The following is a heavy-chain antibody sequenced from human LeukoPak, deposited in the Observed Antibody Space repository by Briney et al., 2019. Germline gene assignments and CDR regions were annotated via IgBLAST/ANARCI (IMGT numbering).Heavy chain of an antibody. CDR3: ATGPPYDYVWGSYRSSFDY. D-gene: IGHD3-16*02. CDR2: FDPEDGET. Sequence: ASVKVSCKVSGYTLTELSMHWVRQAPGKGLEWMGGFDPEDGETIYAQKFQGRVTMTEDTSTDTAYMELSSLRSEDTAVYYCATGPPYDYVWGSYRSSFDYWGQGTLVTVSS. V-gene: IGHV1-24*01. CDR1: GYTLTELS. J-gene: IGHJ4*02.